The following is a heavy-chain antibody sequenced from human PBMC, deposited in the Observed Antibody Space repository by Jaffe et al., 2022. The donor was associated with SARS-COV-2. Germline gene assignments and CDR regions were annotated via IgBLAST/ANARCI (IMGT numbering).Heavy chain of an antibody. J-gene: IGHJ6*02. CDR2: INPSGGST. CDR3: ARDRRIVGATYYYYGMDV. Sequence: QVQLVQSGAEVKKPGASVKVSCKASGYTFTSYYMHWVRQAPGQGLEWMGIINPSGGSTSYAQKFQGRVTMTRDTSTSTVYMELSSLRSEDTAVYYCARDRRIVGATYYYYGMDVWGQGTTVTVSS. V-gene: IGHV1-46*01. CDR1: GYTFTSYY. D-gene: IGHD1-26*01.